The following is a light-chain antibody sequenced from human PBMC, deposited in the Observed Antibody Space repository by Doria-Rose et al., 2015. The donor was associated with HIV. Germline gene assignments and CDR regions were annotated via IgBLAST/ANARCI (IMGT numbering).Light chain of an antibody. CDR3: NSYTASGHVV. CDR1: SSDLSGYNS. Sequence: QPASPSGSPGQSITISCKGTSSDLSGYNSVSWYQQYPGKAPKVIIYDVIRRPSDVSYRFSASKSGNTASLTISGLQPEDEAYYYCNSYTASGHVVFGGGTKLTVL. CDR2: DVI. V-gene: IGLV2-14*03. J-gene: IGLJ2*01.